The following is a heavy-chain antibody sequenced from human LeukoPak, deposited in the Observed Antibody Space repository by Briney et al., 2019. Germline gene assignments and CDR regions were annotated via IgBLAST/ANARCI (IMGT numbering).Heavy chain of an antibody. J-gene: IGHJ6*02. CDR1: GFTFSSYG. D-gene: IGHD3-3*01. V-gene: IGHV3-30*18. Sequence: GRSLRLSCAASGFTFSSYGMHWVRQAPGKGLEWVAVISYDGSNKYYADSVKGRFTISRDNSKNTLYLQVNSLRAEDTAVYYCAKDGIAYYDFWSGPYYYGMDVWGQGTTVTVSS. CDR2: ISYDGSNK. CDR3: AKDGIAYYDFWSGPYYYGMDV.